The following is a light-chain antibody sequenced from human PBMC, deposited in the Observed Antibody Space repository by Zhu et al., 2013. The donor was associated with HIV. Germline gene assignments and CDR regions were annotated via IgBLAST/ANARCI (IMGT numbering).Light chain of an antibody. CDR2: GAS. J-gene: IGKJ2*01. CDR1: QSVSSSY. CDR3: QQYNNWPPYT. V-gene: IGKV3-15*01. Sequence: EIVLTQSPGTLSLSPGERATLSCRASQSVSSSYLAWYQQKPGQAPRLLIYGASTRATGIPASRFSASGSGTEFTLTISSLQSEDFALYYCQQYNNWPPYTFGQGTKLEIK.